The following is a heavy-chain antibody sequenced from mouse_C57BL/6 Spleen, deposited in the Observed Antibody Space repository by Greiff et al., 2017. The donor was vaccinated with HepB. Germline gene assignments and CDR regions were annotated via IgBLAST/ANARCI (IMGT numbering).Heavy chain of an antibody. Sequence: QVQLKQPGAELVRPGSSVKLSCKASGYTFTSYWMDWVKQRPGQGLEWIGNIYPSDSETHYNQKFKDKATLTVDKSSSTAYMQLSSLTSEDSAVYYCARYGYDPFAYWGQGTLVTVSA. J-gene: IGHJ3*01. CDR1: GYTFTSYW. V-gene: IGHV1-61*01. CDR2: IYPSDSET. CDR3: ARYGYDPFAY. D-gene: IGHD1-2*01.